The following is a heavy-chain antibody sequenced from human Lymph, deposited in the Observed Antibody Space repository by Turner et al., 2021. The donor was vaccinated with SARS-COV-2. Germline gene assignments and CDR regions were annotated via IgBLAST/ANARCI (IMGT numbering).Heavy chain of an antibody. CDR2: IWYDGSNK. V-gene: IGHV3-33*01. Sequence: VPLVSSGGGVVQPGRSLRLSCAASGFTFSSYGMHWFRQAPGKGREGVAVIWYDGSNKYYADSVKGRFTISRDNSKNTLDLQMNSLRAEDTAVYYCARVKGYNGYDLRYYYGMDVWGQGTTVTVSS. J-gene: IGHJ6*02. CDR3: ARVKGYNGYDLRYYYGMDV. D-gene: IGHD5-12*01. CDR1: GFTFSSYG.